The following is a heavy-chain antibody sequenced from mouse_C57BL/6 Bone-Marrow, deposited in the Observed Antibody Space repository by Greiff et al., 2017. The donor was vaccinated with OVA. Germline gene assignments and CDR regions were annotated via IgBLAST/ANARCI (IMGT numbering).Heavy chain of an antibody. CDR3: ARPHYYGSRNWYFDG. J-gene: IGHJ1*03. V-gene: IGHV14-3*01. CDR2: IDPANGNT. CDR1: GFNFTNTY. D-gene: IGHD1-1*01. Sequence: VQLQQSVAELVRPGASVKLSCTASGFNFTNTYLHWVKQRPEQGLEWIGRIDPANGNTKYTPKFQGKATLPADPYSNPAYLQLSSLTSEDTAIYYSARPHYYGSRNWYFDGWGTGTTVTVTS.